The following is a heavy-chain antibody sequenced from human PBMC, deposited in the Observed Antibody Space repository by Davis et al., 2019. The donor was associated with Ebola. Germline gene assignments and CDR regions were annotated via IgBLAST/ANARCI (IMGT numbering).Heavy chain of an antibody. D-gene: IGHD6-13*01. CDR2: INAGTGNT. V-gene: IGHV1-3*01. CDR1: GYTFTSYA. Sequence: ASVKVSCKASGYTFTSYAMHWVRQAPGQRLEWMGWINAGTGNTKYSQKFQGRVTITRDTSASTAYMELSSLRSEDTAVYYCARVAAADPDYWGQGTLVTVSS. CDR3: ARVAAADPDY. J-gene: IGHJ4*02.